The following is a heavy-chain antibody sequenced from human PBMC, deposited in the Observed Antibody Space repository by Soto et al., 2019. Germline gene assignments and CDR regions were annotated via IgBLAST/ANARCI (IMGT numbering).Heavy chain of an antibody. CDR2: INDRGSI. CDR3: ARESHDILTGPPWVWYFDL. J-gene: IGHJ2*01. D-gene: IGHD3-9*01. CDR1: GGSFSGYY. V-gene: IGHV4-34*01. Sequence: QVQLQQWGAGPLRPLETLSLTCGVSGGSFSGYYWAWIRQSPGKGLEWIGEINDRGSINYNPSLKSRVSMSVDTSKNHYSLYLGSVTAAGTAVYYCARESHDILTGPPWVWYFDLWGRGTLVTVSS.